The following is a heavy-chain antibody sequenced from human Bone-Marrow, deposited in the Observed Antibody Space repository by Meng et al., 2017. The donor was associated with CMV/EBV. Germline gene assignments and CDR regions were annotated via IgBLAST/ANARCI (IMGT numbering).Heavy chain of an antibody. CDR2: ISSSGSTI. J-gene: IGHJ6*02. CDR1: GFTFSSYE. CDR3: AKDFGYKGMDV. D-gene: IGHD3-10*01. V-gene: IGHV3-48*03. Sequence: GESLKISCAASGFTFSSYEMNWVRQAPGKGLEWVSYISSSGSTIYYADSVKGRFTISRDTSENTLYLQMNSLRADDTAVYYCAKDFGYKGMDVWGQGTTVTVSS.